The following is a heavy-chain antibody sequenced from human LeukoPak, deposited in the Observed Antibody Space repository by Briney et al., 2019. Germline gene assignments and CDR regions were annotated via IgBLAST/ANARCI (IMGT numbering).Heavy chain of an antibody. CDR3: ARGGWYSGSYRAGVNRFDP. D-gene: IGHD1-26*01. V-gene: IGHV4-34*01. Sequence: SETLSLTCAVYGGSFSGYYWSWIRQPPGKGLQWIGEINHSGSTNYNPSLKSRVTISVDTSKNQFSLKLSSVTAADTAVFYCARGGWYSGSYRAGVNRFDPWEQGTLVTVSS. J-gene: IGHJ5*02. CDR1: GGSFSGYY. CDR2: INHSGST.